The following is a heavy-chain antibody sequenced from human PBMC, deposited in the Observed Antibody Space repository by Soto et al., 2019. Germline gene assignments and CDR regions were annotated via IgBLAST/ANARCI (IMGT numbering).Heavy chain of an antibody. J-gene: IGHJ4*02. D-gene: IGHD3-16*01. Sequence: GGSLRPSCAASGFTFRTYARSGVRQASGKGLEWVSGISGSGASPYNADSVKGRFTISRDNSKNTLYLQINSLRAEDTADYYCARMRHYDYGWGGSPLDYFDYWGQGTLVTVSS. CDR3: ARMRHYDYGWGGSPLDYFDY. CDR2: ISGSGASP. CDR1: GFTFRTYA. V-gene: IGHV3-23*01.